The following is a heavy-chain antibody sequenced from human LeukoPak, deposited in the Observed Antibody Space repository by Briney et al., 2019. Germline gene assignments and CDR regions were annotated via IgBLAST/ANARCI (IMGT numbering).Heavy chain of an antibody. CDR2: ISYDGSNK. Sequence: GGSLRLSCAAPGFTLSSYGMHRGRQAPGQGVGGVAVISYDGSNKYYADSVKGRFTISRDNSKNTLYLQMNSLRAEDTAVYYCASNSPTADGYYGFDYWGQGTLVTVSS. V-gene: IGHV3-30*03. D-gene: IGHD3-10*01. CDR1: GFTLSSYG. CDR3: ASNSPTADGYYGFDY. J-gene: IGHJ4*02.